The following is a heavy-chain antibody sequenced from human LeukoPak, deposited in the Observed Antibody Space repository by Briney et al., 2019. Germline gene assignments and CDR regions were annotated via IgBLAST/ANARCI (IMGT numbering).Heavy chain of an antibody. CDR2: ITSTSSTT. CDR1: GFSFSSYS. J-gene: IGHJ4*02. Sequence: PGGSLRLSCAASGFSFSSYSMNWVRQAPGKGLEWISYITSTSSTTYYADSVKGRFTISRDNAKDSLFLQMNNLRAEDTAVYYCARWLYSSGWAIDYWGQGTLVTVSS. V-gene: IGHV3-48*04. D-gene: IGHD6-19*01. CDR3: ARWLYSSGWAIDY.